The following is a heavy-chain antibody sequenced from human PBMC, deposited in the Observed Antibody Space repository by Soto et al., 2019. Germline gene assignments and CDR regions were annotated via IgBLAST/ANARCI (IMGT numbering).Heavy chain of an antibody. J-gene: IGHJ4*02. D-gene: IGHD5-18*01. Sequence: QVQLVESGGGVVQPGRSLRLSCAASGFTFSSYGMHWVRQAPGKGLEWVAVIWYDGSNKYYADSVKGRFTISRDNSKNTLYLQMNSLRAEDTAVYYCARDGQDTAMVISCLFDYWGQGTLVTVSS. CDR1: GFTFSSYG. CDR2: IWYDGSNK. V-gene: IGHV3-33*01. CDR3: ARDGQDTAMVISCLFDY.